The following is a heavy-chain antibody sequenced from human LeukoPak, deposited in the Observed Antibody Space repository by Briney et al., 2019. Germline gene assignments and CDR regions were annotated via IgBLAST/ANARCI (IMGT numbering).Heavy chain of an antibody. CDR2: INRSGGST. D-gene: IGHD2-2*01. CDR3: ARGQYCSSTSCYHYFDY. J-gene: IGHJ4*02. CDR1: GYTFTSYY. V-gene: IGHV1-46*01. Sequence: ASVKVSCKASGYTFTSYYMRWVRQAPGQGLEWMGIINRSGGSTSYAQKFQGRVTMTRDTSTSTVYMELSSLRSEDTAVYYCARGQYCSSTSCYHYFDYWGQGTLVTVSS.